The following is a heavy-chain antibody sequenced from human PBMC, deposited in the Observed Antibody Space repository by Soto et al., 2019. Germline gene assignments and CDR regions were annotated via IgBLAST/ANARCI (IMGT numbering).Heavy chain of an antibody. J-gene: IGHJ4*02. Sequence: ASVKVSCKASGYTFTSYGISWVRQAPGQGLEWMGWISAYNGNANYAQNLQGRVTMTTDTSTSTAYMELRSLRSDDTAVYYCARISGEQLVLFKPRCFDYWGQGTLVIVSS. V-gene: IGHV1-18*01. D-gene: IGHD1-26*01. CDR2: ISAYNGNA. CDR1: GYTFTSYG. CDR3: ARISGEQLVLFKPRCFDY.